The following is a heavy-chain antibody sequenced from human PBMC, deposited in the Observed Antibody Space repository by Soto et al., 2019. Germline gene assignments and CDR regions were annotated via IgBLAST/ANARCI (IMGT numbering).Heavy chain of an antibody. Sequence: EVQLVESGGGLVQPGGSLRLSCAASGFTFSSYWMHWVRQAPGKGLVWVSRLNSDGSSTSYADSVKGRFTISRDNAKNTLYLQMNSLRAEDTAVYYCAIRASYYDSSGYFDYWGQGTLVTVSS. CDR1: GFTFSSYW. J-gene: IGHJ4*02. CDR3: AIRASYYDSSGYFDY. V-gene: IGHV3-74*01. D-gene: IGHD3-22*01. CDR2: LNSDGSST.